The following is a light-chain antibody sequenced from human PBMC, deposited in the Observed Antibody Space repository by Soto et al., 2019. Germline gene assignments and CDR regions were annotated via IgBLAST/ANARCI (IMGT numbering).Light chain of an antibody. J-gene: IGKJ1*01. CDR1: QSVISDY. Sequence: IVLTQSPGTLSLSPGGRATLSCRASQSVISDYLAWYQQKPGQAPRLLIYDASSRATGIPARFSGSGSGTDFTLTISSLEPEDFAVYYCQQRSNWPPSTFGQGTKVDTK. CDR2: DAS. CDR3: QQRSNWPPST. V-gene: IGKV3D-20*02.